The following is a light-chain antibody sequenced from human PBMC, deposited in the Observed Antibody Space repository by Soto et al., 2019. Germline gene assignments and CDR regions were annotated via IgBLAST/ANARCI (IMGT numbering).Light chain of an antibody. CDR3: ATWDDSLNGPYV. V-gene: IGLV1-44*01. Sequence: QLVLTQPPSASGTPGQRVTISCSGGSSNIGSGTVNWYQHLPGAAPKLLIYGNDERASGVPDRISGSKSGTSASLAISGLQSEDEADYCCATWDDSLNGPYVFGTGTKLPVL. CDR1: SSNIGSGT. CDR2: GND. J-gene: IGLJ1*01.